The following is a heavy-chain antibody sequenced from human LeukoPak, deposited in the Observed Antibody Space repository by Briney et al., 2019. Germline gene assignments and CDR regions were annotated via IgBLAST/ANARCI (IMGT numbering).Heavy chain of an antibody. D-gene: IGHD3-3*01. CDR2: MNPNSGNT. CDR3: ARGRTRRTIFGMVTLSFDY. V-gene: IGHV1-8*01. J-gene: IGHJ4*02. CDR1: GYTFTSYD. Sequence: GASVKVSCKASGYTFTSYDINWVRQATGQGLEWMGWMNPNSGNTGYAQKFQGRVTMTRNTSISTAYTELSSLRSEDTAVYYCARGRTRRTIFGMVTLSFDYWGQGTLVTVSS.